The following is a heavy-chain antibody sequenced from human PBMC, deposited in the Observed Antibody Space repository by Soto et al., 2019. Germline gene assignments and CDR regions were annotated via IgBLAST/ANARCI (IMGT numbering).Heavy chain of an antibody. J-gene: IGHJ6*03. CDR2: IIAYNGNT. CDR1: AYTFTSYG. V-gene: IGHV1-18*01. Sequence: ASVKVSCRASAYTFTSYGISWVRPAPGQGLEWMGWIIAYNGNTNYAQKFQGRVTMTTDTSTSTAYMELRSLRSDDTAVYYCARCYLGAFWSSDYYMDVWGKGTTVTVSS. CDR3: ARCYLGAFWSSDYYMDV. D-gene: IGHD3-3*01.